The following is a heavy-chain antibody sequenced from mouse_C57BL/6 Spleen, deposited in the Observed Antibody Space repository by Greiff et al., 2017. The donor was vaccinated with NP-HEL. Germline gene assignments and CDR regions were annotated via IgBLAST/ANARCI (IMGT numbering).Heavy chain of an antibody. CDR1: GFNITDDY. Sequence: VQLQQSGAELVRPGASVKLSCTASGFNITDDYMHWVKQRPEQGLEWIGWIDPGNGDTDYASKFQGTATITADPSSNTAYLQLSSLTSEDTAVYYGATKAGYCGSSYVGYFEVWGTGTTVTVSS. CDR3: ATKAGYCGSSYVGYFEV. J-gene: IGHJ1*03. D-gene: IGHD1-1*01. CDR2: IDPGNGDT. V-gene: IGHV14-4*01.